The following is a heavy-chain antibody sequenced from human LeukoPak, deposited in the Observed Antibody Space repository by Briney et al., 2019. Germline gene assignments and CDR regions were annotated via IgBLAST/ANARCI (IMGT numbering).Heavy chain of an antibody. CDR3: ARGYSYGYRGWFDP. CDR1: GYSISSSYY. CDR2: IYYSGST. V-gene: IGHV4-61*01. Sequence: SETLSLTCTVSGYSISSSYYWSWIRQPPGKGLEWIGYIYYSGSTNYNPSLKSRVTISVDTSKNQFSLKLSSVTAADTAVYYCARGYSYGYRGWFDPWGQGTLVTVSS. J-gene: IGHJ5*02. D-gene: IGHD5-18*01.